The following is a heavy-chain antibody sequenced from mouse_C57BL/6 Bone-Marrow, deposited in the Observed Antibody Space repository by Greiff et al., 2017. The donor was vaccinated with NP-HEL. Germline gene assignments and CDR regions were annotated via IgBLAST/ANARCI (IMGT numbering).Heavy chain of an antibody. CDR1: GFTFSDYG. V-gene: IGHV5-17*01. D-gene: IGHD2-2*01. CDR3: ARSRLRRPVYYAMDY. CDR2: ISSGSSTI. J-gene: IGHJ4*01. Sequence: EVKLVESGGGLVKPGGSLKLSCAASGFTFSDYGMHWVRQAPEKGLEWVAYISSGSSTIYYADTVQGRFTISRDNAKNTLFLQMTSLRSEDTAMYYCARSRLRRPVYYAMDYWGQGTSVTVSS.